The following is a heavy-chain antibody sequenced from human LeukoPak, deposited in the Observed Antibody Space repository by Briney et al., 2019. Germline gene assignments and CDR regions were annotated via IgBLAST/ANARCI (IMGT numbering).Heavy chain of an antibody. CDR3: ARHSGGLFYYYGMDV. D-gene: IGHD2-15*01. J-gene: IGHJ6*02. Sequence: PSETLSLTCTVSGGSISSGGYSWSWIRQHPGKGLGWIGYIYYSGSTYYNPSLKSRVSISVDTSKNQFSLKLNSVTAADTAVYYCARHSGGLFYYYGMDVWGQGTTVTVSS. CDR2: IYYSGST. V-gene: IGHV4-31*03. CDR1: GGSISSGGYS.